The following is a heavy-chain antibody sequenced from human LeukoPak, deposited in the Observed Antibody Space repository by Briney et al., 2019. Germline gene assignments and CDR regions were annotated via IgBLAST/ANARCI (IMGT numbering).Heavy chain of an antibody. CDR1: GGSISSSSYY. J-gene: IGHJ5*02. CDR2: IYYSGST. Sequence: PSETLSLTCTVAGGSISSSSYYWGWIRQPPGKGLEWIVSIYYSGSTYYNPSLKSRVTISVDTSKNQFSLKLSSVTAADTAVYYCARQINYVWGSYRFRFDPWGQGTLVTVSS. D-gene: IGHD3-16*02. V-gene: IGHV4-39*01. CDR3: ARQINYVWGSYRFRFDP.